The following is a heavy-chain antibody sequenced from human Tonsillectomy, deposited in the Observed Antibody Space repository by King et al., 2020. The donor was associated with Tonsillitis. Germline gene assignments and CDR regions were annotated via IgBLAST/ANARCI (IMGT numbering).Heavy chain of an antibody. CDR2: ISYDGSNK. CDR1: GFTFSTYG. Sequence: VQLVESGGGVVQPGRSLRLSCAASGFTFSTYGMHWVRQAPGKGLEWVAVISYDGSNKYYADSVKGRFTISRDNSKNTLYLQMNSLRAEDTAVYYCATWGHYDSSEDRNFDYWGQGTLVTVSS. CDR3: ATWGHYDSSEDRNFDY. V-gene: IGHV3-33*05. D-gene: IGHD3-22*01. J-gene: IGHJ4*02.